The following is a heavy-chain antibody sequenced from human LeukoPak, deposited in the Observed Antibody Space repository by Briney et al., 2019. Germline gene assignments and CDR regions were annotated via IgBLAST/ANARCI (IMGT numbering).Heavy chain of an antibody. V-gene: IGHV3-49*04. CDR3: SRGSGWLSVY. J-gene: IGHJ4*02. CDR2: ISGGTT. D-gene: IGHD6-19*01. Sequence: GGSLRLSCAASGFTFSSYEMNWVRQAPGKGLEWIGFISGGTTEYAASVKGRFTISRDDSTSIAYLQMNSLTTEDTAVYYCSRGSGWLSVYWGQGTLVTVSS. CDR1: GFTFSSYE.